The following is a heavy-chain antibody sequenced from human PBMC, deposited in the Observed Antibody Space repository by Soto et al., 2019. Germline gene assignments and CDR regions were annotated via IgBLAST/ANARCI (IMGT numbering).Heavy chain of an antibody. J-gene: IGHJ4*02. CDR2: IYSGGST. V-gene: IGHV3-66*01. CDR3: ASPHSGYAGYFDY. Sequence: PGGSLRLSCAASGFTVSSNYMSWVRQAPGKGLEWVSVIYSGGSTYYADSVKGRFTISRDNSKNTLYLQMDSLRAEDTAVYYCASPHSGYAGYFDYWGQGTLVTVSS. D-gene: IGHD5-12*01. CDR1: GFTVSSNY.